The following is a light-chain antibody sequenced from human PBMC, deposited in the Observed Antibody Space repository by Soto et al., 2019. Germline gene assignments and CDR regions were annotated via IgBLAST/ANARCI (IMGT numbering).Light chain of an antibody. J-gene: IGKJ1*01. CDR2: DAS. Sequence: DIQMTQSHSTLSASVVYIVNITCRASQSISSWLAWYQQKPGKAPKLLIYDASSLESGVPSRFSGSGSGTDFTLTISSLQPEDVATYYCQKYNSAPWTFGQGTKVDIK. V-gene: IGKV1-5*01. CDR1: QSISSW. CDR3: QKYNSAPWT.